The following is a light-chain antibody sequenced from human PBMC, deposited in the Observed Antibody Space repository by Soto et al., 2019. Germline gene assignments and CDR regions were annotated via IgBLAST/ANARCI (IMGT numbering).Light chain of an antibody. J-gene: IGKJ1*01. CDR2: DTS. CDR1: QGIGDT. Sequence: EVVMTQSPATLSVSPGEGVTLSCRASQGIGDTLAWYPHNPGQTPSLLIYDTSTRASGVPARFSGSGSGTDFTLTISRLEPEDFAVYYWHQDGTSQTFGQGTKVDIK. CDR3: HQDGTSQT. V-gene: IGKV3-15*01.